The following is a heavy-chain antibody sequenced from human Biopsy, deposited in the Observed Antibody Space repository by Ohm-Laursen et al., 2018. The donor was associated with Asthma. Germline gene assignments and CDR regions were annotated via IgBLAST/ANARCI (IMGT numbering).Heavy chain of an antibody. CDR3: ARDGPELPTELDY. Sequence: SLRLSCSASGFTFSSYGMHWVRQAPGKGLEWVAVIWYDGSNKDFADSVKGRFTISRDNSKNTMYLEMNSLRAEDTAVYYCARDGPELPTELDYWGPGTLVTVSS. CDR2: IWYDGSNK. V-gene: IGHV3-33*01. J-gene: IGHJ4*02. CDR1: GFTFSSYG. D-gene: IGHD1-14*01.